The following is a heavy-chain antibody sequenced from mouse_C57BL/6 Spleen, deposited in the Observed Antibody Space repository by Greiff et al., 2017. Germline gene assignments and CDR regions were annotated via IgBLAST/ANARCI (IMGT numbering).Heavy chain of an antibody. CDR2: IWSGGST. CDR1: GFSLTSYG. J-gene: IGHJ1*03. Sequence: QVQLQQSGPGLVQPSQSLSITCTVSGFSLTSYGVHWVRQSPGKGLEWLGVIWSGGSTDYNAAFISRLSISKDNSKSQVFFKMNSLQADDTAIYYCASSYYGSRYFDVWGTGTTVTVSS. CDR3: ASSYYGSRYFDV. D-gene: IGHD1-1*01. V-gene: IGHV2-2*01.